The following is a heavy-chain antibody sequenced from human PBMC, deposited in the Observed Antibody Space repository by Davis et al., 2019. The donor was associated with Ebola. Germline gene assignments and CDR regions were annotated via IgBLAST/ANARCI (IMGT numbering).Heavy chain of an antibody. CDR3: AQEFCSHSGSYCTYFDR. CDR1: GFSFSTYG. D-gene: IGHD3-10*01. Sequence: PGGSLRLSCAASGFSFSTYGMHWVRQAPGKGLEWVAVISYDGNYKNYVDSVKGRFTISRDNSDNTLFLQMNSLRAEDTAVYYCAQEFCSHSGSYCTYFDRWGQGTLVTVSS. V-gene: IGHV3-30*18. J-gene: IGHJ4*02. CDR2: ISYDGNYK.